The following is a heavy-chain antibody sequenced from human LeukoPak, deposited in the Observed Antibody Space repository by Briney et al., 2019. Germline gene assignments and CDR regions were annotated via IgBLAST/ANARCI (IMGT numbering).Heavy chain of an antibody. Sequence: PGRSLRLSCAASGFTFSSYGMHWVRQAPGKGLEWVAVISYDGSNKYYADSVKGRFTISRDNSKNTLYLQMNSLRAEDTAVYYCAKDDRYSGYDIRGSGDYWGQGTLVTVSS. CDR2: ISYDGSNK. D-gene: IGHD5-12*01. CDR1: GFTFSSYG. CDR3: AKDDRYSGYDIRGSGDY. V-gene: IGHV3-30*18. J-gene: IGHJ4*02.